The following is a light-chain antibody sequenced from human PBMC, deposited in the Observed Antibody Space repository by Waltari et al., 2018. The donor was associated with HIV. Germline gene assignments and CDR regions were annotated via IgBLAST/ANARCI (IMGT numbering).Light chain of an antibody. CDR2: DDT. CDR1: NIGHNP. J-gene: IGLJ2*01. Sequence: SYVLTQAPSLSVAPGHTATFTCGNIGHNPVQWYRQRPGHSPVLLVFDDTYRSPGIPARLSGATSGSQATLTITRVEVGDEADYFCQVWDKSYREAVFGGGTQLTVL. V-gene: IGLV3-21*02. CDR3: QVWDKSYREAV.